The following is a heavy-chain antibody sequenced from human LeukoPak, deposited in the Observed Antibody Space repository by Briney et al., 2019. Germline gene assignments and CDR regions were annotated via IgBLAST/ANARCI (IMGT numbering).Heavy chain of an antibody. J-gene: IGHJ5*02. CDR1: GYTFTSYD. CDR2: MNPNSGIT. Sequence: VASVKVSCKASGYTFTSYDINWVRQAPGQGLEWMGWMNPNSGITGYAQKFQGRVTMTRNTSISTAYMELSSLRSEDTAVYYCARGRGSYQRNWFDPWGQGTLVTVSS. CDR3: ARGRGSYQRNWFDP. D-gene: IGHD1-26*01. V-gene: IGHV1-8*01.